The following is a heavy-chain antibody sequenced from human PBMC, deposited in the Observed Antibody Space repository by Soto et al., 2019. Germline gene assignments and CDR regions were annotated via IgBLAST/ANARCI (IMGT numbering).Heavy chain of an antibody. V-gene: IGHV1-69*13. CDR1: VCTFSSYA. CDR3: AKPIEPNFSCTSGHGGGGGYYYYYGMDV. J-gene: IGHJ6*02. CDR2: IIPIFGTA. D-gene: IGHD2-2*01. Sequence: SVKVSCKASVCTFSSYAISWVRQAPGQGLEWMGGIIPIFGTANYAQKFQGRVTITADESTSTAYMELSSLRSEDTAVYCGAKPIEPNFSCTSGHGGGGGYYYYYGMDVWGQGTTVPVSS.